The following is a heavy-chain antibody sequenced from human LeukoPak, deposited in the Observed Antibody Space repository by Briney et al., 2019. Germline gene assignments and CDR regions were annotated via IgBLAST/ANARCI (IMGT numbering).Heavy chain of an antibody. D-gene: IGHD3-9*01. CDR2: IKYDGSEE. CDR1: GFTSNENW. CDR3: ASSPSGFRSTFVN. V-gene: IGHV3-7*03. J-gene: IGHJ4*02. Sequence: GGSLRLSCVASGFTSNENWMSWVRQVPGKGLEWVANIKYDGSEEDYADSVKGRFTISRDNAKNSLYLHMKSLTAEDTAVYFWASSPSGFRSTFVNWGQGTLVSVSS.